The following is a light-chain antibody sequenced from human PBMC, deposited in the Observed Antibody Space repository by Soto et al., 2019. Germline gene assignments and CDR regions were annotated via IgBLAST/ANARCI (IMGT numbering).Light chain of an antibody. J-gene: IGKJ2*01. CDR1: QAIRTD. CDR2: AAS. V-gene: IGKV1-6*01. Sequence: AIQMTQSPSSLSASVGDRVTITCRASQAIRTDLYWYQQKPGKAPKLLIYAASSLQSGVPSRFSGSGSGTDFTLTITSLQPEDSAAFYCLQDNNYPYTFGQGTKLEIK. CDR3: LQDNNYPYT.